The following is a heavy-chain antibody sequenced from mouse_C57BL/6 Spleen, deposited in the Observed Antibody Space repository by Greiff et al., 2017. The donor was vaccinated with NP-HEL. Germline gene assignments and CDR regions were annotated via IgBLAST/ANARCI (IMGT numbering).Heavy chain of an antibody. D-gene: IGHD1-1*01. CDR3: ARGALITTEYYFDY. CDR1: GYTFTSYG. J-gene: IGHJ2*01. Sequence: QVQLKQSGAELARPGASVKLSCKASGYTFTSYGISWVKQRTGQGLEWIGEIYPRSGNTYYNEKFKGKATLTADKSSSTAYMELRSLTSEDSAVYFCARGALITTEYYFDYWGQGTTLTVSS. V-gene: IGHV1-81*01. CDR2: IYPRSGNT.